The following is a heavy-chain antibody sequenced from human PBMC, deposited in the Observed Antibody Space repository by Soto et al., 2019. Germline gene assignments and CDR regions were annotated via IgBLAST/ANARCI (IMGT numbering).Heavy chain of an antibody. CDR2: MSYSGST. CDR3: ARRVKSGSGRRPAYYFDY. J-gene: IGHJ4*02. Sequence: QVQLQESGPGLVKPSETLSLTCTVSGDSISSYYWSWIRQPPGKGLEWIGYMSYSGSTNYNPSLKSRVTISLDPSKHQFSLKLSSVTAADTAVYYCARRVKSGSGRRPAYYFDYWGQGSLVTVSS. V-gene: IGHV4-59*01. D-gene: IGHD3-10*01. CDR1: GDSISSYY.